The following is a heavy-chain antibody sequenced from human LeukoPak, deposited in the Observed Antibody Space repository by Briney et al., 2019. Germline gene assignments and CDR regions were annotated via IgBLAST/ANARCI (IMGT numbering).Heavy chain of an antibody. CDR1: GGSISHYY. CDR3: ARGYCDSSGYLISYNWFDP. CDR2: IYYSGST. J-gene: IGHJ5*02. Sequence: SETLSLTCTVSGGSISHYYWSWIRQPPGKGLEWIGYIYYSGSTNYNPSLKSRVTISVDTSKNQFSLKLSSVTAADTAVYYCARGYCDSSGYLISYNWFDPWGQGTLVTVSS. D-gene: IGHD3-22*01. V-gene: IGHV4-59*01.